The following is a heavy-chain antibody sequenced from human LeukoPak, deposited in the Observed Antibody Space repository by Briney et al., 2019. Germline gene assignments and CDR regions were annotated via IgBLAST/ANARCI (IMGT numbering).Heavy chain of an antibody. V-gene: IGHV3-21*06. CDR3: ARDGTYSNWAGGY. CDR1: GFTFSTYS. J-gene: IGHJ4*02. CDR2: ISSNSRYI. D-gene: IGHD7-27*01. Sequence: PGGSLRLSCAASGFTFSTYSMNWVRQAPGKGLEWVSSISSNSRYIYYADSMRGRFTISRDNAKNSLYLQMNSLRAEDTAVYYCARDGTYSNWAGGYWGQGTLVTVSS.